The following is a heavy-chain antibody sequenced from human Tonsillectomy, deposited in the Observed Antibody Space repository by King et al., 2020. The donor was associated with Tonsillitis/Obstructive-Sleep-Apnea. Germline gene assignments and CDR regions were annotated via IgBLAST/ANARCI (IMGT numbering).Heavy chain of an antibody. J-gene: IGHJ5*02. D-gene: IGHD3-3*01. CDR1: GFTFSSYA. V-gene: IGHV3-23*04. CDR3: AKEYFRDVLWSGFGWFDP. CDR2: ISGVGIGT. Sequence: VQLVESGGGLVQPGGSLRLSCAAPGFTFSSYAMSWVRQAPGKGLEWASAISGVGIGTNAPDSVKGRLPTSRDNSKKRLYLQMTSLRAEDTAVYYCAKEYFRDVLWSGFGWFDPRGQGTPVTVSS.